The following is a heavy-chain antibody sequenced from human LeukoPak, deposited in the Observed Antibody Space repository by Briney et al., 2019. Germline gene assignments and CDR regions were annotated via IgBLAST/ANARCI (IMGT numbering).Heavy chain of an antibody. D-gene: IGHD2-2*01. CDR2: INHSGST. J-gene: IGHJ4*02. V-gene: IGHV4-34*01. CDR1: GGSFSGYY. CDR3: ARGGAVWYCSSTSCISVFDY. Sequence: TSETLSLTCAVYGGSFSGYYWSWIRQPPGKGLEWIGEINHSGSTNYNPSLTSRVTISVDTSKNQFSLKLSSVTAADTAVYYCARGGAVWYCSSTSCISVFDYWGQGTLVTVSS.